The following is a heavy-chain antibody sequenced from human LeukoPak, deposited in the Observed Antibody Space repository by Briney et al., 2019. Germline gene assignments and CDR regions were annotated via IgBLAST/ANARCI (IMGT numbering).Heavy chain of an antibody. CDR1: GGSISSYY. CDR2: IYYSGST. Sequence: SETLSLTCTVSGGSISSYYWSWIRQPPGKGLEWIGYIYYSGSTNYNPSLKSRVTISVDTSKNQFSLKLSSVTAADTAVYYCARIPGSSTSSTIKYYYYGMDVWGQGTRSPPP. D-gene: IGHD2-2*01. CDR3: ARIPGSSTSSTIKYYYYGMDV. J-gene: IGHJ6*02. V-gene: IGHV4-59*12.